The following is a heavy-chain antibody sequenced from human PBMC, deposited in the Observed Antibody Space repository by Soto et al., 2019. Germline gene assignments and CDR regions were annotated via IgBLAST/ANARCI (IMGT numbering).Heavy chain of an antibody. CDR2: ISGSGGST. J-gene: IGHJ2*01. V-gene: IGHV3-23*01. D-gene: IGHD6-19*01. CDR1: GFTFSSYA. CDR3: AKDSGPQWLVLWYFDL. Sequence: GGSLRLSCAASGFTFSSYAMSWVRQAPGKGLEWVSAISGSGGSTYYADSVKGRFTISRDNSKNTLYLQMNSLRAEDTAVYYCAKDSGPQWLVLWYFDLWGRGTLVTVSS.